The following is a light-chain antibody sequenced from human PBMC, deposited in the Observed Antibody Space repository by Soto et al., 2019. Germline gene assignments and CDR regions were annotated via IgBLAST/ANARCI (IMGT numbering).Light chain of an antibody. V-gene: IGLV2-11*01. CDR2: DVS. CDR1: SSDVGGNNY. J-gene: IGLJ2*01. CDR3: CSSAGSYTNVYV. Sequence: QSALTQPPSVSGSPGQSVTISCTGSSSDVGGNNYGCWYQQHPGTAHKLMIYDVSKRPSGVLARFSGSKSGNTASLTISGLQAEEDDGDYCCSSAGSYTNVYVFGGGTKLTVL.